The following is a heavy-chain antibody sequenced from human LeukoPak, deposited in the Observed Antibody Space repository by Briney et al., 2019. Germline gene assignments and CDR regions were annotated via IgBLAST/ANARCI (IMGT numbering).Heavy chain of an antibody. CDR2: INPSGGST. J-gene: IGHJ4*02. Sequence: GASVKVSCKASGYTFTSYYIHWVRQAPGQGLEWMGIINPSGGSTNYAQKFQGRVTMTRDTSTSTVYLEVSSLRSEDTAVYYCAWVGWQMTDYWGQGTLVTVSS. CDR1: GYTFTSYY. CDR3: AWVGWQMTDY. V-gene: IGHV1-46*01. D-gene: IGHD1-26*01.